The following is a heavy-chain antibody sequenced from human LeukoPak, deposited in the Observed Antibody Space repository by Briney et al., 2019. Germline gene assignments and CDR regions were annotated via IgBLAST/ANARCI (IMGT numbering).Heavy chain of an antibody. Sequence: GGSLRLSCAASEFTFSSFWMSWVRQAPGKGPEWVANIKQDGSEKYYVDSVKGRFTISRDNAKNSLYLQMNSLRAEDTAVYYCARGPHNWNYDWFDPWGQGTLVTVSS. CDR1: EFTFSSFW. CDR2: IKQDGSEK. J-gene: IGHJ5*02. V-gene: IGHV3-7*01. D-gene: IGHD1-7*01. CDR3: ARGPHNWNYDWFDP.